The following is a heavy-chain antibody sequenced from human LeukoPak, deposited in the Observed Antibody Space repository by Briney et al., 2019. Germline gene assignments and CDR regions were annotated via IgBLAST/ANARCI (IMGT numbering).Heavy chain of an antibody. CDR2: ISAYNGNT. J-gene: IGHJ4*02. V-gene: IGHV1-18*01. CDR1: GCTFTSYG. CDR3: ARGRSGYDAVDY. D-gene: IGHD5-12*01. Sequence: ASVKVSCKASGCTFTSYGIIWVRQAPGQGLEWMGWISAYNGNTNYAQKLQGRVTMTTDTSTSTAYMELRSLRSDDTAVYYCARGRSGYDAVDYWGQGTLVTVSS.